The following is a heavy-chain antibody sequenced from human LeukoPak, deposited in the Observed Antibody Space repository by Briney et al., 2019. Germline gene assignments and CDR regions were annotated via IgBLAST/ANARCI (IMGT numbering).Heavy chain of an antibody. V-gene: IGHV3-33*06. J-gene: IGHJ4*02. CDR2: IWYDGSNK. CDR1: GFTFSSYG. Sequence: GRSLRLSCAASGFTFSSYGMHWVRQAPGKGLEWVAVIWYDGSNKYCADSVKGRFTISRDNSKNTLYLQMNSLRAEDTAVYYCAKGYYDFWSGYYTGLGDYWGQGTLVTVSS. D-gene: IGHD3-3*01. CDR3: AKGYYDFWSGYYTGLGDY.